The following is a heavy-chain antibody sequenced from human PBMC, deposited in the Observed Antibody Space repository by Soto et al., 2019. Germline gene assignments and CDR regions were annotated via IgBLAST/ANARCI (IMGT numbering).Heavy chain of an antibody. CDR2: ISAYNGNT. Sequence: ASVKFSCKASGYTFTSYGISWVRQAPGQGLECMGWISAYNGNTNYAQKLQGRVTMTTXTSXSXXXMXLXXLRADDTAVYYCAKVLVGATGHTDSDSWGPGTLVTVSS. J-gene: IGHJ4*02. V-gene: IGHV1-18*04. CDR1: GYTFTSYG. CDR3: AKVLVGATGHTDSDS. D-gene: IGHD2-15*01.